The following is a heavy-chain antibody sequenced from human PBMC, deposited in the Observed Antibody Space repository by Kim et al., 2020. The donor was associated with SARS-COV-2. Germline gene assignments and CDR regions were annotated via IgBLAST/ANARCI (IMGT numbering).Heavy chain of an antibody. V-gene: IGHV3-33*06. Sequence: GGSLRLSCAASGFTFSSYGMHWVRQAPGKGLEWVAVIWYDGSNKYYADSVKGRFTISRDNSKNTLYLQMNSLRAEDTAVYYCAKEVGCGDYECGVSWFDPWGQGTLVTVSS. CDR1: GFTFSSYG. CDR3: AKEVGCGDYECGVSWFDP. D-gene: IGHD4-17*01. J-gene: IGHJ5*02. CDR2: IWYDGSNK.